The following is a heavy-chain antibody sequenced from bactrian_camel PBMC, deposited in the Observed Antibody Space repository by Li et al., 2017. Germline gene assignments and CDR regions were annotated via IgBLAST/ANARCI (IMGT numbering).Heavy chain of an antibody. CDR2: ISGDHRHT. V-gene: IGHV3S14*01. D-gene: IGHD2*01. CDR3: AARPQYTGCTHLSTYTYRY. CDR1: GFDFLSAA. J-gene: IGHJ4*01. Sequence: ESGGGSVEAGGSLKLSCAASGFDFLSAAMSWERQAPGKGTEWIATISGDHRHTAYSDSVKGRFTISRDTAKNTLYLQMDSLKPEDTAMYYCAARPQYTGCTHLSTYTYRYRGQGTQVTVS.